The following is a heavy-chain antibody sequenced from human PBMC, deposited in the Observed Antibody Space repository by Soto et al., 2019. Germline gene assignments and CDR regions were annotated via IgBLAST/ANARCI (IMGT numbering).Heavy chain of an antibody. Sequence: SETLSLTCSVSGGSISSGGYSWSWIRQPPGKGLEWIGYIYHSGSTYYNPSLKSRVTISVDRSKNQFSLKLSSVTAADTAVYYCARVDGXRYYYDSSGYYRRWFDPWGQGTLVTVSS. CDR3: ARVDGXRYYYDSSGYYRRWFDP. CDR2: IYHSGST. D-gene: IGHD3-22*01. CDR1: GGSISSGGYS. J-gene: IGHJ5*02. V-gene: IGHV4-30-2*01.